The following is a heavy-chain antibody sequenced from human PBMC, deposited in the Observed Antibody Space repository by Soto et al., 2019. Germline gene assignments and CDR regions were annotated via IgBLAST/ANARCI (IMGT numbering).Heavy chain of an antibody. CDR3: SLAVAGTFDYYYGMDV. D-gene: IGHD6-19*01. V-gene: IGHV3-23*01. Sequence: GGSLRLSCAASGFTFSGYAMSWVRQAPGKGLEWVSAISGSGGSTYYADSVKGRFTISRDNSKNTLYLQMNSLRAEDTAVYYCSLAVAGTFDYYYGMDVWGQGTTVTVSS. CDR2: ISGSGGST. CDR1: GFTFSGYA. J-gene: IGHJ6*02.